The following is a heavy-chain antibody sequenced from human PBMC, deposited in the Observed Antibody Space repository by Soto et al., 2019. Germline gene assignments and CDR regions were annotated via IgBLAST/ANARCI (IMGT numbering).Heavy chain of an antibody. CDR3: VKDGYCSSTSCYGHDFDY. V-gene: IGHV3-9*01. J-gene: IGHJ4*02. D-gene: IGHD2-2*01. Sequence: EVELVESGGGLGQPGRSLRLSCAASGFTLFDYAMHWVRQAPGKGLEWVAGISWNGGPIGYADSVKGRFTIARDNAKNSLYLHMNGLRAEDTALYYCVKDGYCSSTSCYGHDFDYWGQGTLVIVSS. CDR2: ISWNGGPI. CDR1: GFTLFDYA.